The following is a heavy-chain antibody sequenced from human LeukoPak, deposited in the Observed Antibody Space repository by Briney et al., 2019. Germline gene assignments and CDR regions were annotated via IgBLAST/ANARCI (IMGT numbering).Heavy chain of an antibody. J-gene: IGHJ4*02. CDR3: ASSTLYYYDSSGSSDY. D-gene: IGHD3-22*01. CDR1: GFTVSSNY. V-gene: IGHV3-66*01. Sequence: GGSLRLSCAASGFTVSSNYMSWVRQAPGKGLEWVSVIYSGGSAYYADSVKGRFTISRDNSKNTLYLQMNSLRAEDTAVYYCASSTLYYYDSSGSSDYWGQGTLVTVSS. CDR2: IYSGGSA.